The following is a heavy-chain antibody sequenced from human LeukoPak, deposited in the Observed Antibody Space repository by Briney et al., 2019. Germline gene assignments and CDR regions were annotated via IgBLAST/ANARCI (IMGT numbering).Heavy chain of an antibody. Sequence: SETLSLTCTVSGGSISSYYWSWIRQPPGKGLEWIGYIYYSGSTNYNPSLKSRVTISVDTSKNQFSLKLSSVTAADTAVYYCARAVGSGYDPVFDYWGQGTLVTVSS. J-gene: IGHJ4*02. CDR1: GGSISSYY. V-gene: IGHV4-59*01. CDR2: IYYSGST. D-gene: IGHD5-12*01. CDR3: ARAVGSGYDPVFDY.